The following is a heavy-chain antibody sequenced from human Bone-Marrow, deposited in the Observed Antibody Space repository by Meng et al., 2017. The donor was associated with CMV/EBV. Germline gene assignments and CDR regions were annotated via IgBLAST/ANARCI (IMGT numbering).Heavy chain of an antibody. CDR1: GFTFSSYW. J-gene: IGHJ6*02. Sequence: GESLKISCAASGFTFSSYWMSWVRQAPGKGLEWVSYISSSGSTIYYADSVKGRFTISRDSAKNSLYLQMNSLRAEDTAVYYCSGGGIRYCSSTSCQTYYYYYYGMDVWGQGTTVTVSS. D-gene: IGHD2-2*01. V-gene: IGHV3-48*04. CDR2: ISSSGSTI. CDR3: SGGGIRYCSSTSCQTYYYYYYGMDV.